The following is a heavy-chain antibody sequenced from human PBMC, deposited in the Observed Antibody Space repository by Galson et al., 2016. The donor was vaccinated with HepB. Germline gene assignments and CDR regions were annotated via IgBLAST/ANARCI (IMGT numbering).Heavy chain of an antibody. Sequence: SLRLSCAASGPNLRKAWLSWVRQAPGKGLEWVGRIRGNPNTDRGRTDYAAPVTGRFTISRDDSKNMLFLQMNSLKTEDTAVYYCTTEEVSNGWYWRGYFDNGGQGTLVIVSS. CDR2: IRGNPNTDRGRT. J-gene: IGHJ4*02. CDR3: TTEEVSNGWYWRGYFDN. D-gene: IGHD6-19*01. V-gene: IGHV3-15*01. CDR1: GPNLRKAW.